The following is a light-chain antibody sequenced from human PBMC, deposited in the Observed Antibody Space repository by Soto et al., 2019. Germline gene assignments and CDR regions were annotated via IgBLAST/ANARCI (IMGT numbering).Light chain of an antibody. J-gene: IGLJ2*01. V-gene: IGLV1-40*01. CDR1: SSNIGAGYD. CDR2: GNS. CDR3: QSFDNNLSVV. Sequence: QSVLTQPPSVSGAPGQRVTISCTGSSSNIGAGYDVHWYQQLPGTAPKLLIYGNSNRPSGVPDRFSGSKSGTSASLAITGLQAEDEADYYCQSFDNNLSVVFGGGTQLTVL.